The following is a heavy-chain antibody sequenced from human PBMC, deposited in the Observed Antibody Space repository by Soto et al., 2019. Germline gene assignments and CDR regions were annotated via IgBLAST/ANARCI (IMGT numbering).Heavy chain of an antibody. J-gene: IGHJ6*02. CDR1: GYTFTSYG. V-gene: IGHV1-18*01. Sequence: QVQLVQSGAEVKKPGASVKVSCKASGYTFTSYGISWVRQAPGQGLEWMGWISAYNGKTNYAQKLQGRVTMTTDTSTSSAYMEMRSLRSDDTAVYYCARVRGDIVVVPAATPYYYYGMDVWGQGTTVTVSS. D-gene: IGHD2-2*01. CDR2: ISAYNGKT. CDR3: ARVRGDIVVVPAATPYYYYGMDV.